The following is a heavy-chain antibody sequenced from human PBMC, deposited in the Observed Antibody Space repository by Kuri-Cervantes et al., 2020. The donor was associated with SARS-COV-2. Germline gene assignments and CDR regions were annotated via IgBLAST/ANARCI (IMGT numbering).Heavy chain of an antibody. CDR2: IRSNGGST. CDR1: GFTLGSYA. D-gene: IGHD6-6*01. J-gene: IGHJ4*03. Sequence: GGSRRPSCVASGFTLGSYAMHWVRQAPGKGLEYVSAIRSNGGSTYYANSVKGRFTISRDNSKNALYLKMNSLRAEDTAVYYCARGPGNAARPYYFDYWGQGTLVTVSS. CDR3: ARGPGNAARPYYFDY. V-gene: IGHV3-64*01.